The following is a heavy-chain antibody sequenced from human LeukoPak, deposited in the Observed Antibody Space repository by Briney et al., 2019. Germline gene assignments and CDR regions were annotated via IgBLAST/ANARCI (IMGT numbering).Heavy chain of an antibody. D-gene: IGHD6-13*01. J-gene: IGHJ6*02. CDR3: ARVIAAAGRWGYYYYYYGMDV. V-gene: IGHV4-34*01. CDR2: INHSGST. Sequence: KASETLSLTCAVYGGSFSGYYWSWIRQPPGKGLEWIGEINHSGSTNYNPSLKSRVTISVDTSKNQFSLKLSSVTAADTAVYYCARVIAAAGRWGYYYYYYGMDVWGQGTTVTVSS. CDR1: GGSFSGYY.